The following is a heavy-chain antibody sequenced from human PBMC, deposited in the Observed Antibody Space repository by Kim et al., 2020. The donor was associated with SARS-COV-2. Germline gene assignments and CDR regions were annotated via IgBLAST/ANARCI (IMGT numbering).Heavy chain of an antibody. D-gene: IGHD5-12*01. V-gene: IGHV3-23*01. J-gene: IGHJ4*02. CDR1: GFTFSSYA. Sequence: GGSLRLSCAASGFTFSSYAMSWVRQAPGKGLEWVSAISGSGGSTYYADSVKGRFTISRDNSKNTLYLQMNSLRAEDTAVYYCAKDPGVRWLRRTTREHDYWGQGTLVTVSS. CDR3: AKDPGVRWLRRTTREHDY. CDR2: ISGSGGST.